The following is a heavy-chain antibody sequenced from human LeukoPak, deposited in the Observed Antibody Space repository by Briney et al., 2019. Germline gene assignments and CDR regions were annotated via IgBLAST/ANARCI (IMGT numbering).Heavy chain of an antibody. D-gene: IGHD6-19*01. CDR2: FRGSGCST. CDR1: GFTFSNYA. CDR3: AGRIAVAGTLQY. V-gene: IGHV3-23*01. J-gene: IGHJ4*02. Sequence: GRSLRLSYVASGFTFSNYAMSWVPQAPGKALEGGSVFRGSGCSTDYADSVKGRFTICTNTTQNTLYLEMNSVRDEDTGVYYCAGRIAVAGTLQYWGQGTLVTVSS.